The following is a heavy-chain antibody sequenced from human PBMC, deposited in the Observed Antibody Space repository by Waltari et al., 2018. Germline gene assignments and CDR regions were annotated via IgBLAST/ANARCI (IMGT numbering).Heavy chain of an antibody. J-gene: IGHJ6*02. CDR2: ICHSGIT. Sequence: QVQLQESGPGLVKPSETLSLTCAVSNFYISDGYYWGWIRQSPGKGLEWIGSICHSGITPYNPSLGSRVTRSVDRSRNQFSLKVTSVSAADTAVYFCARDQRFLESLYPYYYALDAWGRGITVTVSS. D-gene: IGHD3-3*01. CDR3: ARDQRFLESLYPYYYALDA. CDR1: NFYISDGYY. V-gene: IGHV4-38-2*02.